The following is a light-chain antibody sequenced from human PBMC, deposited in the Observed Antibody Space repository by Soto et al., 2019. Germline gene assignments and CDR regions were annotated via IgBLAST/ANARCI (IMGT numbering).Light chain of an antibody. V-gene: IGKV3-15*01. Sequence: EIVMTQSPATLSVSLGESATLSCRASQSVSRNLAWYQQKPGRAPRLLVFGASTTATGIPVRFSGSGSGTEFTLTITSLQSEDFAVYYCQQYNSYPTFGQGTRVEIK. J-gene: IGKJ1*01. CDR1: QSVSRN. CDR2: GAS. CDR3: QQYNSYPT.